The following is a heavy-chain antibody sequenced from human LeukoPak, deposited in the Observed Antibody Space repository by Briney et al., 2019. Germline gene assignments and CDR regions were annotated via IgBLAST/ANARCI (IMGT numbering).Heavy chain of an antibody. V-gene: IGHV3-21*01. J-gene: IGHJ6*02. D-gene: IGHD3-22*01. CDR3: ARGLYYYDSSGLNNYATDV. Sequence: PGGSLRLSCAASGFTFNTYSMNWDRQAPGKGLEWVSSITNSSSYMFYADSVKGRFTISRDNAKNSLYLQMDSLRAEDTAVYYCARGLYYYDSSGLNNYATDVWGQGTTVTVSS. CDR1: GFTFNTYS. CDR2: ITNSSSYM.